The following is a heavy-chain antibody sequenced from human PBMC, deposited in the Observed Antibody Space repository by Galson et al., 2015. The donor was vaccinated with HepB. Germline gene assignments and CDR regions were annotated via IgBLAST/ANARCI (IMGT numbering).Heavy chain of an antibody. CDR1: RFTFDIYW. Sequence: SLRLSCAASRFTFDIYWMTWVRQPPGKRPEWVANISPDGSERYYVDSMKGRFTISRDNAQNSLSLQMNSLRVEDTALYYCARLSDWGPDYWGQGTLVTVSS. D-gene: IGHD2-21*01. CDR3: ARLSDWGPDY. V-gene: IGHV3-7*01. CDR2: ISPDGSER. J-gene: IGHJ4*02.